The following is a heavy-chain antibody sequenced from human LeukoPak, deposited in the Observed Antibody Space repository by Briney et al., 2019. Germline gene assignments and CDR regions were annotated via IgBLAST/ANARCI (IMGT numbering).Heavy chain of an antibody. CDR1: RGTFSSYA. J-gene: IGHJ4*02. CDR3: ARDESPLGRWLVHGVY. V-gene: IGHV1-69*13. D-gene: IGHD6-19*01. CDR2: IIPIFGTA. Sequence: GASVKVSCKASRGTFSSYAISWARQAPGQGLEWMGGIIPIFGTANYAQKFQGRVTITADESTSTAYMELSSLRSEDTAVYYCARDESPLGRWLVHGVYWGQGTLVTVSS.